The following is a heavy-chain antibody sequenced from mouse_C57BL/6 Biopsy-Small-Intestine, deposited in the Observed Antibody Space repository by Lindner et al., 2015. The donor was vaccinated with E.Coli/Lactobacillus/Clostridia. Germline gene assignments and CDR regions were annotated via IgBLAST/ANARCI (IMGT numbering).Heavy chain of an antibody. D-gene: IGHD1-1*01. CDR3: TRYAYGSKPWFAH. J-gene: IGHJ3*01. V-gene: IGHV1-15*01. CDR1: GYTFTDYE. Sequence: VQLQESGAELVRPGASVTLSCKASGYTFTDYEIHWVKQTPVHGLEWIGAVDPETGGTAYSQKFKDKAILTADKSSSTAYMELHSLTSEDSAVYYCTRYAYGSKPWFAHWGQGTLVTVSA. CDR2: VDPETGGT.